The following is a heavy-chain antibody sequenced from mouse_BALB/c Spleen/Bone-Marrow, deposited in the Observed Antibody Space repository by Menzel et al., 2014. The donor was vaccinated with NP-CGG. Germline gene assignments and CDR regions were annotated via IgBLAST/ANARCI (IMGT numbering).Heavy chain of an antibody. Sequence: EVKVIESGGGLVQPGGSLKLSCAASGFDFSRYWMSWVRPAPGKGLEWIGEINPDSSTINYTPSLKDKFVISRDNAKNTLYLQMSKVRSEDTALYYCARQGYYGYSDYWGQGTTLTVSS. D-gene: IGHD1-2*01. CDR1: GFDFSRYW. J-gene: IGHJ2*01. V-gene: IGHV4-1*02. CDR3: ARQGYYGYSDY. CDR2: INPDSSTI.